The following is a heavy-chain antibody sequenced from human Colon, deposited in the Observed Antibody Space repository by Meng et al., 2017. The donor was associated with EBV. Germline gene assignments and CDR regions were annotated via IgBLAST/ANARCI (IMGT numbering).Heavy chain of an antibody. CDR2: IFWDYGQ. CDR3: VHRKTEVRAVVDYFDS. CDR1: GSSLCITGVG. J-gene: IGHJ4*02. Sequence: KGPGPVPVKPTPSHTLSFTFSGSSLCITGVGECWGRQPPDTALEWLAVIFWDYGQSLSPSLKNRVTISKDTSKYQVVVTMTNMDPVDTGTDYCVHRKTEVRAVVDYFDSWGQGILVTVSS. D-gene: IGHD3-10*01. V-gene: IGHV2-5*02.